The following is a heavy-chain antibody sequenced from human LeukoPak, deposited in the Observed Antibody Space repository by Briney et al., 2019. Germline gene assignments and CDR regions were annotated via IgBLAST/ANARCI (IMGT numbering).Heavy chain of an antibody. CDR3: AKDQKAGFIVATIGAY. V-gene: IGHV3-23*01. D-gene: IGHD5-12*01. CDR2: ISGSGGST. J-gene: IGHJ4*02. CDR1: GFTFSSYA. Sequence: PGGSLRLSCAASGFTFSSYAMSWVRQAPGKGLEWVSAISGSGGSTYYADSVKGRFTISRDNSKNTLYLQMNSLRAEDTAVYYCAKDQKAGFIVATIGAYWGQGTLVTVSS.